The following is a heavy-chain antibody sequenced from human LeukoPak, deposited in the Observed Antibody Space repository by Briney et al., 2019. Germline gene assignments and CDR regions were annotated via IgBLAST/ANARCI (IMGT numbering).Heavy chain of an antibody. CDR1: GFVFSNFV. D-gene: IGHD6-19*01. CDR3: ARESSGSHYRGAFDI. J-gene: IGHJ3*02. Sequence: GGSLRLSCAASGFVFSNFVMHWVRQAPGKGLVWVSRIPTDDNPTNYADFVQGRFTISRDNAKNTVYLQMNSLRAEDTAVYYCARESSGSHYRGAFDIWGQGTMVTVSS. V-gene: IGHV3-74*01. CDR2: IPTDDNPT.